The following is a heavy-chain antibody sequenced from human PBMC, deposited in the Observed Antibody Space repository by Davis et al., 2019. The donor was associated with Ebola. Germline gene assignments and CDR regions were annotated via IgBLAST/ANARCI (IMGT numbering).Heavy chain of an antibody. D-gene: IGHD1-1*01. Sequence: SVKVSCKASGGTFSSYAISWVRQAPGQGLEWMGGIIPIFGTANYAQKFQGRVTITADKSTSTAYMELSSLRSEDTAVYYCERDDDDDNWFDPWGQGTLVTVSS. CDR2: IIPIFGTA. CDR3: ERDDDDDNWFDP. V-gene: IGHV1-69*06. CDR1: GGTFSSYA. J-gene: IGHJ5*02.